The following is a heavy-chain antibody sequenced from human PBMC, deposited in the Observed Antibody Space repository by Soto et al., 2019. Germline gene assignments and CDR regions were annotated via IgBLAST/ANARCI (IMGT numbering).Heavy chain of an antibody. D-gene: IGHD3-10*01. CDR2: ISGSGGST. J-gene: IGHJ6*02. CDR1: GITFNKYA. Sequence: GGSLRLSCAASGITFNKYAMSWVRQAPGQGLEWVSGISGSGGSTYYADSVKGRFTISRDNSKNTLYLQMNSLRAEDTAVYYCASALMVRGVVRGYYNYGMDVWGQGTTVTVSS. CDR3: ASALMVRGVVRGYYNYGMDV. V-gene: IGHV3-23*01.